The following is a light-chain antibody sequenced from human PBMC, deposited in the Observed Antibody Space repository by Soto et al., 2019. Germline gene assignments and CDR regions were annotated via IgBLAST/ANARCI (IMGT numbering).Light chain of an antibody. Sequence: QSVLTQPASVSGSPGQSITISCTGTSSDVGAYNYVSWYQQHPGKAPQLMIYEVSNRPSGVSDRFSGSKSGNTASLTISGLQAEEEADYYCSSFRSASTPVVFGGGTKLTVL. CDR1: SSDVGAYNY. V-gene: IGLV2-14*01. J-gene: IGLJ2*01. CDR3: SSFRSASTPVV. CDR2: EVS.